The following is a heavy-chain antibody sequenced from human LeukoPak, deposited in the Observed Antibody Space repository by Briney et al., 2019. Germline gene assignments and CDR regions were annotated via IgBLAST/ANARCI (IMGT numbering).Heavy chain of an antibody. CDR2: MNPNSGNT. CDR3: ARTDYSYYYYYGMDV. CDR1: GYTFTGYY. D-gene: IGHD4-11*01. J-gene: IGHJ6*02. V-gene: IGHV1-8*02. Sequence: ASVKVSCKASGYTFTGYYMHWVRQATEQGLEWMGWMNPNSGNTGYAQKFQGRVTMTRNTSISTAYMELSSLRSEDTAVYYCARTDYSYYYYYGMDVWGQGTTVTVSS.